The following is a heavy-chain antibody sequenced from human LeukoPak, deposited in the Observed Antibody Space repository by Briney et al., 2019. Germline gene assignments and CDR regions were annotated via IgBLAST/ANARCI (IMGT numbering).Heavy chain of an antibody. D-gene: IGHD2-15*01. V-gene: IGHV3-23*01. CDR1: GFTFSSYA. Sequence: GGSLRLSCAVSGFTFSSYAMSWVRQAPGKGLEWVSAISGSGGSTYYADSVKGRFTISRDNSKNTLYLQMNSLRAEDTAVYYCAKAGAVVVVAAKYFDYWGQGTLVTVSS. CDR3: AKAGAVVVVAAKYFDY. J-gene: IGHJ4*02. CDR2: ISGSGGST.